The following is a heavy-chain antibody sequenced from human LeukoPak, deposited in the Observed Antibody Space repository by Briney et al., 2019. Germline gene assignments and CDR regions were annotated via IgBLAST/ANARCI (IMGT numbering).Heavy chain of an antibody. J-gene: IGHJ6*02. CDR1: GFTFTNYA. CDR2: IWYDGSNK. Sequence: PGGSLRLSCAASGFTFTNYAMHWVRQAPGKGLEWVAVIWYDGSNKYYADSVKGRFTISRDNSKNTLYLQMNSLRAEDTAVYYCARDPDGMDVWGQGTTVTVSS. CDR3: ARDPDGMDV. V-gene: IGHV3-33*08.